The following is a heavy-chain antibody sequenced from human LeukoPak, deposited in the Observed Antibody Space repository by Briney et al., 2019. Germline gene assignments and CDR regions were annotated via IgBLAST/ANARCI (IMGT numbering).Heavy chain of an antibody. D-gene: IGHD1-26*01. CDR3: ARLTHRSSDAFDI. CDR2: MNPNSGNT. CDR1: GYTFTSYD. J-gene: IGHJ3*02. V-gene: IGHV1-8*03. Sequence: ASVKVSCKASGYTFTSYDINWVRQATGQGLEWMGWMNPNSGNTGYAQKFQGRVTITRNTSISTAYMELSSLRSEDTAVYYCARLTHRSSDAFDIWGLGTMVTVSS.